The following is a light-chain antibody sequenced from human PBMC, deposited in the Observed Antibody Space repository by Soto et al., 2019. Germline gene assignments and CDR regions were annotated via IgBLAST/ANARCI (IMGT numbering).Light chain of an antibody. J-gene: IGKJ2*01. CDR2: AAS. CDR1: PTISTY. Sequence: DIQMTQSPSSLSASVGDRITITCRASPTISTYLNWYQQKPGKAPKLLISAASRLQSGVPSRFTGSGSGTEFTLTISRLQPEDFATYYCQQSHGSPYIFGQGTKVEI. V-gene: IGKV1-39*01. CDR3: QQSHGSPYI.